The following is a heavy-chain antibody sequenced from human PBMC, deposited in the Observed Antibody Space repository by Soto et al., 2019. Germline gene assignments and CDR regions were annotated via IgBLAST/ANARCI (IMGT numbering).Heavy chain of an antibody. CDR2: IIPIVGTA. D-gene: IGHD3-10*01. J-gene: IGHJ4*02. CDR3: ARLGAYHGSASSGGYDFDS. CDR1: GGTFSGYP. Sequence: QVQLVQSGAEVKKPGSSVKVSCEASGGTFSGYPVSWVRQAPGQGLEWMGGIIPIVGTANYAQKFQGRITITADESTRTVYLGLSSLRSEDEAVYYCARLGAYHGSASSGGYDFDSWGQGTLVTVSS. V-gene: IGHV1-69*01.